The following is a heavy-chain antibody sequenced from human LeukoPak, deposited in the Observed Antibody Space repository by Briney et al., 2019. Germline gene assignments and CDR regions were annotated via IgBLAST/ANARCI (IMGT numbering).Heavy chain of an antibody. V-gene: IGHV1-18*01. CDR3: ARVGQYCTGISCFDY. D-gene: IGHD2-8*02. Sequence: ASVKVSCKASGYTFTNYGIGWVRQAPGQGLEWMGWIGAYNGNTDYAQKIQGRVTMTADTSTSTAYMELRSLTSDDTAVYYCARVGQYCTGISCFDYWSQATLVTVSS. J-gene: IGHJ4*02. CDR1: GYTFTNYG. CDR2: IGAYNGNT.